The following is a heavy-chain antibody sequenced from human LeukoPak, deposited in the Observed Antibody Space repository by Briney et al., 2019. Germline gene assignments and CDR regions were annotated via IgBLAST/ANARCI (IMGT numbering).Heavy chain of an antibody. Sequence: GRSLRLSCAASGFTFTTYSMHWVRPAPGKGLEWVAVISSDGRNIYYADSVKGRFTISRDNSKNTVYLQMNSLRAEDMAVYYCARDRIMPSAGELFDCWGQGTLVSVSS. CDR1: GFTFTTYS. V-gene: IGHV3-30-3*01. CDR2: ISSDGRNI. J-gene: IGHJ4*02. D-gene: IGHD3-16*01. CDR3: ARDRIMPSAGELFDC.